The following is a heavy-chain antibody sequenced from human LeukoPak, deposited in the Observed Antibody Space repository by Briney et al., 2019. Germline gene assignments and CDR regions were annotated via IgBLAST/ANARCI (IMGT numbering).Heavy chain of an antibody. CDR1: GFTFSSYA. D-gene: IGHD1-26*01. J-gene: IGHJ4*02. Sequence: PGGSLRLSCAASGFTFSSYAMSWVRQAPGKGLEWVSAISGSGDKTYYADSVKGRFTTSRDNSRSTVHLQMNSLRGEDTAVYYCVKERPGKAYADFWGQGTLVTVSS. CDR3: VKERPGKAYADF. V-gene: IGHV3-23*01. CDR2: ISGSGDKT.